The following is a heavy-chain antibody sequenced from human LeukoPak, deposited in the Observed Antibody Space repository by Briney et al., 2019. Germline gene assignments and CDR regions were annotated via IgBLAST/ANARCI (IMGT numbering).Heavy chain of an antibody. CDR2: IYTSGCT. D-gene: IGHD6-19*01. CDR1: GGSISSYY. V-gene: IGHV4-4*07. J-gene: IGHJ4*02. CDR3: ARVSIAVAGGHYFDY. Sequence: SETLSLTCTVSGGSISSYYWSWIRQPAGKGLEWIGRIYTSGCTNYNPSLKSRVTMSVDTSKNQFSLKLSSVTAADTAVYYCARVSIAVAGGHYFDYWGQGTLVTVSS.